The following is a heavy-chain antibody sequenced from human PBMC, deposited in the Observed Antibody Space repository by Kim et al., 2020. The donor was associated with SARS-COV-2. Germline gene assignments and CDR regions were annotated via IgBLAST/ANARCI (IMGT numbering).Heavy chain of an antibody. J-gene: IGHJ4*02. Sequence: TNYADYVKGRFPISRANAKNPMYLHIGDLRAEDTAVYYCASRWVHFSDFDYWGQGTRVTVSS. CDR3: ASRWVHFSDFDY. V-gene: IGHV3-74*01. CDR2: T.